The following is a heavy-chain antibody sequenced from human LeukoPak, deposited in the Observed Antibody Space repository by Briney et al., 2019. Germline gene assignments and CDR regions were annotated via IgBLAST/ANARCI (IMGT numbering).Heavy chain of an antibody. CDR2: MNPNSGNT. D-gene: IGHD6-13*01. Sequence: ASVKVSCKASGYTFTSYDINWVRQATGQGLEWMGWMNPNSGNTGYAQKFQGRVTMTRNTSISTAYMELSSLRSEDTAVYYCARDFRSSWYDWFDPWGRGTLVTVSS. CDR3: ARDFRSSWYDWFDP. J-gene: IGHJ5*02. CDR1: GYTFTSYD. V-gene: IGHV1-8*01.